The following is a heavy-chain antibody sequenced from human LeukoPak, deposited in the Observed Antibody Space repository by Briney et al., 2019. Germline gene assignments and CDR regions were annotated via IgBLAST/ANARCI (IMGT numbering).Heavy chain of an antibody. Sequence: GGSLRLSCAASGFTFSSYAMSWVRQAPGEGLEWVSAISGSGGSTYYADSVKGRFTISRDNSKNTLYLQMNSLRAEDTAVYYCAKAQDNYYYYGMDVWGQGTTVTVSS. J-gene: IGHJ6*02. D-gene: IGHD2-15*01. CDR2: ISGSGGST. V-gene: IGHV3-23*01. CDR3: AKAQDNYYYYGMDV. CDR1: GFTFSSYA.